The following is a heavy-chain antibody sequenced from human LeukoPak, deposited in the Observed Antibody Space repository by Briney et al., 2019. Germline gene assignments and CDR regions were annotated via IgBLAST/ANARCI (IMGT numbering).Heavy chain of an antibody. J-gene: IGHJ5*02. Sequence: ASVKVSCKASGGTFSSYAISWVRQAPGQGLEWMGRIIPNLGIANYAQKFQGRVTITADKSTSTAYMELSSLRSEDTAVYYCARAGIAAAPERGWFDPWGQGTLVTVSS. CDR1: GGTFSSYA. CDR3: ARAGIAAAPERGWFDP. D-gene: IGHD6-13*01. CDR2: IIPNLGIA. V-gene: IGHV1-69*04.